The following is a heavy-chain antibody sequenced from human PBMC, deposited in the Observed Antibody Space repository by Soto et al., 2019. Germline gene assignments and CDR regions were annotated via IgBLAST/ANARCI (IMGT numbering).Heavy chain of an antibody. D-gene: IGHD2-2*03. J-gene: IGHJ6*03. V-gene: IGHV1-2*04. CDR3: ARVGIVVVPAAMGSDYYYYMDV. Sequence: ASVKVSCKASGYTFTGYYMHWVRQAPGQGLEWMGWINPNSGGTNYAQKFKGWVTMTRDTSINTAYMELGRLRSDDTAVYYCARVGIVVVPAAMGSDYYYYMDVWGKGTTVTVSS. CDR1: GYTFTGYY. CDR2: INPNSGGT.